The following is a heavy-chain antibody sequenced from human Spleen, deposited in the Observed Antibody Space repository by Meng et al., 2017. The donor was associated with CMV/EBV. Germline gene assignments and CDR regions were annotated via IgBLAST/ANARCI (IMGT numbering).Heavy chain of an antibody. CDR1: GFTVSSNY. D-gene: IGHD4-11*01. J-gene: IGHJ3*02. CDR3: ARADYSAFDI. Sequence: GGSLRLSCAASGFTVSSNYMSWVRQAPGKGLEWISVIYSGGSTYYADSVKGRFTISRDNSKNTLYLQMNSLRAEDTAVYYCARADYSAFDIWGQGTMVTVSS. CDR2: IYSGGST. V-gene: IGHV3-66*02.